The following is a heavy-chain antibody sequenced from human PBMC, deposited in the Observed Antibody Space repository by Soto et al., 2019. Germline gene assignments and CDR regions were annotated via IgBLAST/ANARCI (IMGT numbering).Heavy chain of an antibody. J-gene: IGHJ4*02. CDR2: IYYGGST. CDR3: ARRYGSAIDY. D-gene: IGHD1-26*01. V-gene: IGHV4-59*08. Sequence: SETLSLTCTVSGGTISSWYWSWIRQPPGKGLEWIGYIYYGGSTNCNPSLKSRVTISVDTSKNQFSLKLSSVTAADTAVYYCARRYGSAIDYWGQGTLVTVSS. CDR1: GGTISSWY.